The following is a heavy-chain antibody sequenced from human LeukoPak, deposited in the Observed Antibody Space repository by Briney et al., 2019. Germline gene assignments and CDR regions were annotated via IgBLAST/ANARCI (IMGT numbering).Heavy chain of an antibody. CDR2: ISSSGSTI. CDR3: ARDRGQLWSDDAFDI. D-gene: IGHD5-18*01. V-gene: IGHV3-11*04. J-gene: IGHJ3*02. CDR1: GFTFSDYY. Sequence: GGSLSLSCAASGFTFSDYYMSWIRQAPGKGLEWVSYISSSGSTIYYADSVKGRFTISRDNAKNSLYLQMNSLRAEDTAVYYCARDRGQLWSDDAFDIWGQGTMVTVSS.